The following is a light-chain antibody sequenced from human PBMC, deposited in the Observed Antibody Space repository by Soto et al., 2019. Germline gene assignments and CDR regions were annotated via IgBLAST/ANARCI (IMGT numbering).Light chain of an antibody. CDR1: SSDVGGYKY. V-gene: IGLV2-8*01. CDR2: AVN. Sequence: TQPPSASGSPGQSVTISCTGTSSDVGGYKYVSWYQQYPGKAPKLMIYAVNKRPSGVPDRFSGSKSGNTASLTVSGLQAEDEADYYCSSYAGSNNYVFGTGTKVTVL. CDR3: SSYAGSNNYV. J-gene: IGLJ1*01.